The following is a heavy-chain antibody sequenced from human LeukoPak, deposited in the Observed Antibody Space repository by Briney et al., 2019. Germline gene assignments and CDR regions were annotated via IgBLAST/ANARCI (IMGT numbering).Heavy chain of an antibody. Sequence: SETLSLTCAVYGGSFSGYYWSWIRQPPGEGLEWIGEINHSGSTNYNPSLKSRVTISVDTSKNQFSLKLSSVTAADTAVYYCARLARYSSSWYGGNWFDPWGQGTLVTVSS. CDR1: GGSFSGYY. D-gene: IGHD6-13*01. CDR3: ARLARYSSSWYGGNWFDP. CDR2: INHSGST. J-gene: IGHJ5*02. V-gene: IGHV4-34*01.